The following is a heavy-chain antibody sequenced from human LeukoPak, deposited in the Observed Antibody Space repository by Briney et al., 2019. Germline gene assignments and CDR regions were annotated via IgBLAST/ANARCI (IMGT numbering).Heavy chain of an antibody. CDR1: GFTFSGYP. D-gene: IGHD6-13*01. CDR2: ISSNGGST. V-gene: IGHV3-64D*06. CDR3: VKRGSSWSFDY. J-gene: IGHJ4*02. Sequence: GSLRLSCSASGFTFSGYPRNWVRQAPGKGLQYVSGISSNGGSTYYADSVKARFTISRDNSKNTLFLQMSSLRAEDTAVYYCVKRGSSWSFDYWGQGTLVTVSS.